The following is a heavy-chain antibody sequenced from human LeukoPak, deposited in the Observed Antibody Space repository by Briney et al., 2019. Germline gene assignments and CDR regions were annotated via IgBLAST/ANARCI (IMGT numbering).Heavy chain of an antibody. J-gene: IGHJ5*02. D-gene: IGHD5-18*01. CDR3: ALIQLWLREEGWFDP. V-gene: IGHV3-48*01. CDR2: ISSSSSTI. Sequence: TGGSLRLSCAASGFTFSSYSMNWVRQAPGKGLEWVSYISSSSSTIYYADSVKDRFTISRDNAKNSLYLQMNSLRAEDTAVYYCALIQLWLREEGWFDPWGQGTLVTVSS. CDR1: GFTFSSYS.